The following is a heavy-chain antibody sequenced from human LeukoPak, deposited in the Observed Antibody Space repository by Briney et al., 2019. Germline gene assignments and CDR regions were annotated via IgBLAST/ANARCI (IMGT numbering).Heavy chain of an antibody. CDR2: ISFDSTSR. V-gene: IGHV3-30*12. J-gene: IGHJ4*02. CDR3: ARARRTGYAFGPQAD. CDR1: GFTFSSYG. Sequence: GGSLRLSCAASGFTFSSYGMHWVRQAPGKGLEWVAVISFDSTSRYYTDSVKGRFTISRDNSKNTLFLQMDSLKNEDTAMYYCARARRTGYAFGPQADWGQGTLVTVSS. D-gene: IGHD1-1*01.